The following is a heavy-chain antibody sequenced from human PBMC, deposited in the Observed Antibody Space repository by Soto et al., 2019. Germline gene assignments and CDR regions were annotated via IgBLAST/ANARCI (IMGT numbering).Heavy chain of an antibody. J-gene: IGHJ4*02. Sequence: EVQLLESGGGLVQPGGSLRLSCAASGCTFGSYAMSWVRQAPGKGLEWVSGISGGGGGTYFADSVKGRFTISRDNSKNTLYLQMNSLRAEDTAVYYCAKDRHWVVFDYWGQGTLVTVSS. D-gene: IGHD2-15*01. CDR1: GCTFGSYA. CDR2: ISGGGGGT. CDR3: AKDRHWVVFDY. V-gene: IGHV3-23*01.